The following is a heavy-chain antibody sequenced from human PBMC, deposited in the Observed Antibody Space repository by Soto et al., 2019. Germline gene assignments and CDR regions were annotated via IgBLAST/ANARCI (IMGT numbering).Heavy chain of an antibody. CDR3: ARGIFGSGTANDY. J-gene: IGHJ4*02. D-gene: IGHD3-10*01. CDR2: INGDGSGT. V-gene: IGHV3-74*01. Sequence: EVQLVESGGGLVQPGGSLRLSCAASGFTFSGSWMHWVRQAPGKGLVWGSRINGDGSGTSYADFVKGRFTISRDDAKNTLFLQMNGLRAEDTAVYYCARGIFGSGTANDYWGQGTLVTVSS. CDR1: GFTFSGSW.